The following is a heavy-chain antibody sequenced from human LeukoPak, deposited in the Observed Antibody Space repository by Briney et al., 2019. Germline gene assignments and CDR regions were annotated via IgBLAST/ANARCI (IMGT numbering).Heavy chain of an antibody. CDR3: AKGSKWDLLTWFDA. V-gene: IGHV3-30*18. CDR1: GFTFSRYG. Sequence: PGGSLRLSCVASGFTFSRYGMHWVRQAPGKGLEWVATLSDDGRNRFHADSVKGRFTVSRDNSNNTLYLQMNSLTVDDTAVYYCAKGSKWDLLTWFDARGQGILVIVSS. J-gene: IGHJ5*02. D-gene: IGHD1-26*01. CDR2: LSDDGRNR.